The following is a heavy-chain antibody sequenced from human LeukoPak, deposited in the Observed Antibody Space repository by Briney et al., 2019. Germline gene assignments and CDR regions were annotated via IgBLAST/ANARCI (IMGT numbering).Heavy chain of an antibody. CDR1: GFTFSTYA. V-gene: IGHV3-23*01. J-gene: IGHJ4*02. D-gene: IGHD2-8*01. CDR2: ITDSGGHT. Sequence: PGGSLRLSCAASGFTFSTYAMSWVRQAPGKGLEWVSAITDSGGHTYYGDSVKGRFTISRDNSKNTLYLQMNSLRAEDTAVYYCAKDRGLAVYAIYYFDYWGQGTLVTVSS. CDR3: AKDRGLAVYAIYYFDY.